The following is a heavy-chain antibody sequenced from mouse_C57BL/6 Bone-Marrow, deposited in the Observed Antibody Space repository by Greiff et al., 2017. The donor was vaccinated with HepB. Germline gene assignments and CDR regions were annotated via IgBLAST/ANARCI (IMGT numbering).Heavy chain of an antibody. CDR2: IWSDGST. D-gene: IGHD3-3*01. Sequence: QVQLKQSGPGLVAPSQSLSITCTVSGFSLTSYGVHWVRQPPGKGLEWMVVIWSDGSTTYNSALKSRLSISKDNSKCQVFLKMNSRQTDDTAMDYCARLGDYYAMDYWGQGTSVTVSS. V-gene: IGHV2-6*03. CDR1: GFSLTSYG. J-gene: IGHJ4*01. CDR3: ARLGDYYAMDY.